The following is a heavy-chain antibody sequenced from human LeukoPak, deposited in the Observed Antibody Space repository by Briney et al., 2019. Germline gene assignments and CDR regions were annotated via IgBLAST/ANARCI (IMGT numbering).Heavy chain of an antibody. CDR3: TTDLVVTAIPSDY. CDR1: GFTFSNAW. D-gene: IGHD2-21*02. Sequence: TGGSLRLSCAASGFTFSNAWMSWVRQAPGKGLEWVGRIKSKTDGGTTDYAAPVKGRFTISRDDSKNTLYLQMNSLKTEDTAVYYCTTDLVVTAIPSDYWGQGTLVTVSS. J-gene: IGHJ4*02. V-gene: IGHV3-15*01. CDR2: IKSKTDGGTT.